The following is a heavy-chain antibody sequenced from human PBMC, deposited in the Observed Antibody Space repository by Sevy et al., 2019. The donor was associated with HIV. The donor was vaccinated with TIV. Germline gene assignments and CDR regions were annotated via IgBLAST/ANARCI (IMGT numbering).Heavy chain of an antibody. CDR3: ARAVGIAVAESGAPGEDNVYYYGMDV. V-gene: IGHV3-30-3*01. Sequence: GGSLRLSCAASGFTFSSYAMHWVRQAPGKGLEWVAVISYDGSNKYYAYSVKGRFTISRDNSKNTLYLQMNSLRAEDTAVYYCARAVGIAVAESGAPGEDNVYYYGMDVWGQGTTVTVSS. CDR1: GFTFSSYA. J-gene: IGHJ6*02. D-gene: IGHD6-19*01. CDR2: ISYDGSNK.